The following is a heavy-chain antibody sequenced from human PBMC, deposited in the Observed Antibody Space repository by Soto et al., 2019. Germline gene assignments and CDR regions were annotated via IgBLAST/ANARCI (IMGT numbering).Heavy chain of an antibody. D-gene: IGHD1-1*01. J-gene: IGHJ4*02. CDR3: ARSFTTGSPFDY. Sequence: QVQLVQSGAEVKKPGSSVKVSCKASGGTFSSYTISWVRQAPGQGLEWVGRIIPILGIANYAQKFQGRVTITADKSTSTAYMELSSLRSEDTAVYYCARSFTTGSPFDYWGQGTLVTVSS. V-gene: IGHV1-69*02. CDR1: GGTFSSYT. CDR2: IIPILGIA.